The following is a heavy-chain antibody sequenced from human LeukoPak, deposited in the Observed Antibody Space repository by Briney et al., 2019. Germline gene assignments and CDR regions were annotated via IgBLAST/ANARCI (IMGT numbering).Heavy chain of an antibody. CDR3: ARRDFWSGYFDY. V-gene: IGHV4-39*01. D-gene: IGHD3-3*01. CDR2: IYYSGST. Sequence: PSETLSHTCTVSGGSISSSSYYWGWIRQPPGKGLEWIGSIYYSGSTYYNPSLKSRVTISVDTSKNQFSLKLSSVTAADTAVYYCARRDFWSGYFDYWGQGTLVTVSS. CDR1: GGSISSSSYY. J-gene: IGHJ4*02.